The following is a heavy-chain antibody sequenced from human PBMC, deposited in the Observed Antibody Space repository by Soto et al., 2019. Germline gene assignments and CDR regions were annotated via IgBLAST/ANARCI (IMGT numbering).Heavy chain of an antibody. J-gene: IGHJ5*02. D-gene: IGHD6-19*01. CDR3: ARDLPFGRGWYNLDSWFDP. CDR2: ISAYNGNT. CDR1: GYTFTSYG. V-gene: IGHV1-18*01. Sequence: QVQLVQSGAEVKKPGASVKVSCKASGYTFTSYGISWVRQAPGQGLEWMGWISAYNGNTNYPQKLQGRVTMTTDTTTSTADMELRSLRSDATALYYWARDLPFGRGWYNLDSWFDPWGQGTLVTVSS.